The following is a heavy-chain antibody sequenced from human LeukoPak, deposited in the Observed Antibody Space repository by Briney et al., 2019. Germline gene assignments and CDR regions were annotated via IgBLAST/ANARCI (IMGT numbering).Heavy chain of an antibody. D-gene: IGHD4-11*01. V-gene: IGHV3-23*01. CDR3: AKDGVRDYSNSAYYFDY. CDR2: ISGSGGST. J-gene: IGHJ4*02. CDR1: GFTFSSYA. Sequence: GGSLRLSCAASGFTFSSYAMSWVRQAPGKGLEWVSAISGSGGSTYYADSVKGRFTISRDNSKNTPYLQMNSLRAEDTAVYYCAKDGVRDYSNSAYYFDYWGQGTLVTVSS.